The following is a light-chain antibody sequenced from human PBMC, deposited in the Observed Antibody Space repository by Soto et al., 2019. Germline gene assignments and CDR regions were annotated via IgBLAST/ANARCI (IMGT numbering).Light chain of an antibody. CDR3: KQYNNWRT. Sequence: EIVMTHSPATLSVSPVEIATLSCSSGQSVSSNLAWYQQKPGQAPRLLIYGASTGATGIPARFSGSGSGTEFTLTISSLQSEDFAVYYCKQYNNWRTFGQGTKVDIK. V-gene: IGKV3-15*01. CDR2: GAS. J-gene: IGKJ1*01. CDR1: QSVSSN.